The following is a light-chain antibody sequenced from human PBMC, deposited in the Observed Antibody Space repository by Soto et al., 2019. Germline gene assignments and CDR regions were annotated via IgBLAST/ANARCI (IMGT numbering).Light chain of an antibody. CDR3: QQYDNLLPIT. V-gene: IGKV1-33*01. CDR1: QDIAKN. CDR2: DAS. J-gene: IGKJ5*01. Sequence: IQMTQSPSSLSASVGDRVTITCQASQDIAKNLNWYQQKPGKAPKLLIYDASSLQTGVPSRFIGSGSATHFNFTISSLQSEDIATYYCQQYDNLLPITFGQGTRLEIK.